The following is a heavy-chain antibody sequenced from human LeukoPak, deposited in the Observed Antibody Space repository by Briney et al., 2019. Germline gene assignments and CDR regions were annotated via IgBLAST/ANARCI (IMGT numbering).Heavy chain of an antibody. CDR2: ISSSSSTI. Sequence: PGGSLRLSCAASGFTFSSYSMNWVRQAPGKGLEWVSYISSSSSTIYYVDSVKGRFTISRDNAKNSLYLQMNSLRAEDTAVYYCARDGENFWSGYHETDYWGQGTLVTVSS. CDR1: GFTFSSYS. J-gene: IGHJ4*02. V-gene: IGHV3-48*01. D-gene: IGHD3-3*01. CDR3: ARDGENFWSGYHETDY.